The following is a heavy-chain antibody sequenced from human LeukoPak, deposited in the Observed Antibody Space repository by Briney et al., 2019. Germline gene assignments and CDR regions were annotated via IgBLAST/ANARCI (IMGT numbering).Heavy chain of an antibody. CDR1: GFTFSSYS. D-gene: IGHD2-2*01. Sequence: GGSLRLSCAVSGFTFSSYSMNWVRQAPGKGLEWVSSISTSSSYIYYADSVKGRFTISRDNAKNSLYLQMNSLRAEDTAVYYCARGGSTSCYDCGWFDPWGQGTLVTVSS. J-gene: IGHJ5*02. CDR2: ISTSSSYI. CDR3: ARGGSTSCYDCGWFDP. V-gene: IGHV3-21*01.